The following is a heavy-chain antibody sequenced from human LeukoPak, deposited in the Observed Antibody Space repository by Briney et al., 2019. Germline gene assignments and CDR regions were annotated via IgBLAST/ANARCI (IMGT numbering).Heavy chain of an antibody. J-gene: IGHJ3*02. CDR3: ARRWMATIDAFDI. Sequence: SETLSLTCTVSGGSISSGSYYWSWIRQPAGKGLEWIGRIYTSGSTNYNPSLKSRVTISVDTSKNQFSLKLSSVTAADTAAYYCARRWMATIDAFDIWGQGTMVTVSS. D-gene: IGHD5-24*01. V-gene: IGHV4-61*02. CDR2: IYTSGST. CDR1: GGSISSGSYY.